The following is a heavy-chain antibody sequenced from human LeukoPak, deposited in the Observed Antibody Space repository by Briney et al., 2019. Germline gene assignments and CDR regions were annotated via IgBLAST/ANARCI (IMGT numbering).Heavy chain of an antibody. CDR3: TTEYHFQG. V-gene: IGHV3-15*01. J-gene: IGHJ4*02. CDR1: GFTFSNDW. Sequence: GGSLRLSCAASGFTFSNDWMSWVRQAPGKGLEGLGHIKSKTDGRTTDYSAPVQGRFTISREESKNTLYLQMNSLKTEDTAVYYCTTEYHFQGWGQGTLVTVSS. D-gene: IGHD2-2*01. CDR2: IKSKTDGRTT.